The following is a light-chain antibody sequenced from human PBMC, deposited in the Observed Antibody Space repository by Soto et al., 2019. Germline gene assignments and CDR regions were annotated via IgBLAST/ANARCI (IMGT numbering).Light chain of an antibody. CDR2: GAS. CDR3: QHYVSPPIT. V-gene: IGKV3-20*01. CDR1: QSVSSSY. Sequence: EIVLTQSPGTLSLSPGERATLSCRASQSVSSSYLAWYQQKPGQAPSLLIYGASRRATGIPERFSGSGSGTDFTLTISRLEPEDFAVYYCQHYVSPPITFGQGTRLEIK. J-gene: IGKJ5*01.